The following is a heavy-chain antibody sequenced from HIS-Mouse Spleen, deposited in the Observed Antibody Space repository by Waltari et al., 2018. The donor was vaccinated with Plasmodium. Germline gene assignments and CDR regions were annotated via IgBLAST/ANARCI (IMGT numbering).Heavy chain of an antibody. J-gene: IGHJ4*02. Sequence: QVQLVQSGAEVKKPVASVKVSCTASGYTFTVSYMHWVRQAPGQGLEWMGWINPNSGGTNYAQKVQGRVTMTRDTSISTAYMELSRLRSDDTAVYYCARDRGLGIGVFDYWGQGTLVTVSS. CDR1: GYTFTVSY. CDR3: ARDRGLGIGVFDY. D-gene: IGHD7-27*01. CDR2: INPNSGGT. V-gene: IGHV1-2*02.